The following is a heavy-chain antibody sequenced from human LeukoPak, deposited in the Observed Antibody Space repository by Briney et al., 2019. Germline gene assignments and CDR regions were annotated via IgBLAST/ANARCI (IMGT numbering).Heavy chain of an antibody. J-gene: IGHJ6*02. CDR2: IWYDGNNK. CDR1: GFTFSSYG. V-gene: IGHV3-33*01. Sequence: PGGSLRLSCAASGFTFSSYGMHWVRQAPGKGLEWVAVIWYDGNNKYYADSVKGRFTISRDNSKNTLYLQMNSLRAEDTAVYYCARDPPIAVAGDYYYYGMDVWGQGTTLTVSS. D-gene: IGHD6-19*01. CDR3: ARDPPIAVAGDYYYYGMDV.